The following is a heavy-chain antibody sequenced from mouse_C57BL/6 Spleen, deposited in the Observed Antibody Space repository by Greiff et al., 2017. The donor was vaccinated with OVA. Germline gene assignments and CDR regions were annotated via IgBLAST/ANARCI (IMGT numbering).Heavy chain of an antibody. V-gene: IGHV6-3*01. CDR2: IRLKSDNYAT. Sequence: EVMLVESGGGLVQPGGSMKLSCVASGFTFRNYWMNWVRQSPEKGLEWVAQIRLKSDNYATHYAESVKGRFTISRDDSKSSVYLQMNNLRAEDTGIYYCTGPLYYGSSYFDYWGQGTTLTVSA. J-gene: IGHJ2*01. CDR3: TGPLYYGSSYFDY. CDR1: GFTFRNYW. D-gene: IGHD1-1*01.